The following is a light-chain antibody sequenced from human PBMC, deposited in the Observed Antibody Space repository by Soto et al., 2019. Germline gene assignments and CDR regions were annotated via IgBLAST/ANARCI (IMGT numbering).Light chain of an antibody. CDR1: QSVSSSY. CDR2: GAS. J-gene: IGKJ1*01. Sequence: EIVLTQSPGTLSLSPGERATLSCRASQSVSSSYLAWYQQKPGQAPRLLIYGASSRATGIPDRFSGSGSGTDFTLTISRLEPEDFAVYYCHQYGSSPRTFGQGTMVDI. CDR3: HQYGSSPRT. V-gene: IGKV3-20*01.